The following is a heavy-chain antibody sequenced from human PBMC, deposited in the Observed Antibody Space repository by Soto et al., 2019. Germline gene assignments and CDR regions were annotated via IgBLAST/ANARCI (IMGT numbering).Heavy chain of an antibody. D-gene: IGHD6-19*01. CDR1: GFAFSNAW. CDR2: IKRKSDGETT. J-gene: IGHJ4*02. CDR3: TTGVNQWLANDY. V-gene: IGHV3-15*07. Sequence: EVQLVESGGGLVKPGGSLTLSCAASGFAFSNAWMHWVRQAPGTGLEWVGGIKRKSDGETTDYAAPVRGRFGISRDDSRNTLHLQMNSLRNEDTAVYYCTTGVNQWLANDYWGQGTLVTVSS.